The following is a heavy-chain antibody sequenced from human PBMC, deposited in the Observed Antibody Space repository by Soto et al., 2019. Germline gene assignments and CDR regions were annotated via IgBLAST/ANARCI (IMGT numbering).Heavy chain of an antibody. V-gene: IGHV3-9*01. Sequence: VQLVESGGCLVQPGRSLRLSCSASGFTFDNCAMHWVRQAPGKSLEWVSGISWDSTTVGYADSVKGRFTISRDDAKNSLYLQMNCLRREDTALYYCVQGRYPTMATPLDHWGQGTLVTVSS. D-gene: IGHD1-1*01. CDR2: ISWDSTTV. J-gene: IGHJ5*02. CDR3: VQGRYPTMATPLDH. CDR1: GFTFDNCA.